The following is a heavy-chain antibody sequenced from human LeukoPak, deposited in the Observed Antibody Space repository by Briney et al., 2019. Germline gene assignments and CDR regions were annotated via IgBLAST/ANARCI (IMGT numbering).Heavy chain of an antibody. V-gene: IGHV1-69*06. J-gene: IGHJ6*03. CDR1: GYTFTSYG. Sequence: ASVKVSCKASGYTFTSYGISWVRQAPGQGLEWMGGIIPIFGTANYAQKFQGRVTITADKSTSTAYMELSSLRSEDTAVYYCARGGLERLYYYYYMDVWGKGTTVTVSS. CDR3: ARGGLERLYYYYYMDV. CDR2: IIPIFGTA. D-gene: IGHD1-1*01.